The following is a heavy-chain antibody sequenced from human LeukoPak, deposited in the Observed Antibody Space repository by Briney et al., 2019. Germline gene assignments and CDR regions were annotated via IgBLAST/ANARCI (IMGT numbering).Heavy chain of an antibody. V-gene: IGHV3-33*01. CDR1: GFTFSNYG. CDR2: IWYDGSNK. CDR3: ARGYYASGTSCFYFDY. J-gene: IGHJ4*02. Sequence: GGSLRLSCAASGFTFSNYGMHWARQAPGKGLEWVAVIWYDGSNKYYADSVKGRFTISRDNSKNTLYLQMNSLRAEDTAVYYCARGYYASGTSCFYFDYWGQGTLVTVSS. D-gene: IGHD3-10*01.